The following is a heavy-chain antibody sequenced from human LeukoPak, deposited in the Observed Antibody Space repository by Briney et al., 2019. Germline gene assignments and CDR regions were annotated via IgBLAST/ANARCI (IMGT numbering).Heavy chain of an antibody. D-gene: IGHD5-12*01. J-gene: IGHJ4*02. CDR3: ARDGYSGYDFYFHY. Sequence: GGSLRLSCAASGFTFSSYGMHWVRHAPGKGLEWVAVIWFDGSDKYYADSVKGRFTISRDNSKNTLYLQMNSLRAEDTAVYYCARDGYSGYDFYFHYWGQGSLVTVSS. V-gene: IGHV3-33*01. CDR2: IWFDGSDK. CDR1: GFTFSSYG.